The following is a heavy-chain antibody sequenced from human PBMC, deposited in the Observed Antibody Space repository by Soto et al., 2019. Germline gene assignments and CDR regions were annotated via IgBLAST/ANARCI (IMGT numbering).Heavy chain of an antibody. Sequence: SETLSLTCAVYGGSFSGYYWSWIRQPPGKGLEWIGEINHSGSTNYNPSLKSRVTISVDTSKNQFSLKLSSVTAADTAVYYCARDPRPLRYRSRGSPGSWFDPWGQGTLVTVSS. D-gene: IGHD3-9*01. CDR2: INHSGST. V-gene: IGHV4-34*01. CDR3: ARDPRPLRYRSRGSPGSWFDP. J-gene: IGHJ5*02. CDR1: GGSFSGYY.